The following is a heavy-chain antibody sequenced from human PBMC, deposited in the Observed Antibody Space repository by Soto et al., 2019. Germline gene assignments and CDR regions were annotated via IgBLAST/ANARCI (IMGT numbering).Heavy chain of an antibody. CDR3: AREAVVVAARAYYYYYMDV. D-gene: IGHD2-15*01. CDR2: IYYSGST. CDR1: GGSISSYY. Sequence: SETLSLTCTVSGGSISSYYWSWIRQPPGKGLEWIGYIYYSGSTNYNPSLKSRVTISVDTSKNQFSLKLSSVTAADTAVYYCAREAVVVAARAYYYYYMDVWGKGTTVTVSS. V-gene: IGHV4-59*01. J-gene: IGHJ6*03.